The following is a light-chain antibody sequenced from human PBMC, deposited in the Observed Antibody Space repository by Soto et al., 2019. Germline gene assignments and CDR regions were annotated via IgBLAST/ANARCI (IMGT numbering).Light chain of an antibody. V-gene: IGLV2-23*01. J-gene: IGLJ3*02. Sequence: QSALPQAASVSGSPGQAITISCTRRSSDMPVSWFQHHPGKAPKLIIYENTGRPSGVSSRFSGSRSGDTASLTITGHQAEDEAYYYCCSDAGLMFGGGTKLTVL. CDR3: CSDAGLM. CDR1: SSDMP. CDR2: ENT.